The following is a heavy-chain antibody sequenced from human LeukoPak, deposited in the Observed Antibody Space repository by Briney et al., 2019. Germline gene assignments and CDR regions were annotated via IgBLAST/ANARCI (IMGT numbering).Heavy chain of an antibody. CDR1: GGSFSGYY. CDR3: ARQGRRFTIFGVVTPGWPRADWFDP. V-gene: IGHV4-34*01. J-gene: IGHJ5*02. CDR2: INHSGST. D-gene: IGHD3-3*01. Sequence: PETLSLTCAVYGGSFSGYYWSWIRQPPGKGLEWIGEINHSGSTNYNPSLKSRVTISVDTSKNQFSLKLSSVTAADTAVYYCARQGRRFTIFGVVTPGWPRADWFDPWGQGTLVTVSS.